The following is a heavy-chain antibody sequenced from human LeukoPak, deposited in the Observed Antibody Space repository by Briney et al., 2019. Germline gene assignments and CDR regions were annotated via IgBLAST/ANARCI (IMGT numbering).Heavy chain of an antibody. CDR3: ARDRSPITMVRGLYPAY. V-gene: IGHV3-13*01. Sequence: GGSLRLSCAACEFTFSSSDMLWVRQATGKGLEWVSGVTKAGDTFYPGSLKGLFTISRDNSKNTLYLQMNSLRAEDTAVYYCARDRSPITMVRGLYPAYWGQGTLVTVSS. CDR2: VTKAGDT. J-gene: IGHJ4*02. CDR1: EFTFSSSD. D-gene: IGHD3-10*01.